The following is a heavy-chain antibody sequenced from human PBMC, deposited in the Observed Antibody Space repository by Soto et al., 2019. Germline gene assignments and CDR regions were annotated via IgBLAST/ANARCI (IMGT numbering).Heavy chain of an antibody. CDR1: GGSISTVNYW. CDR3: ARGPSGDKVDS. J-gene: IGHJ4*02. D-gene: IGHD2-21*02. CDR2: IYNGGST. Sequence: QVQLQESGPGLVKPSQTLSLTCTVSGGSISTVNYWWSWIRQPPDMGLEWIGHIYNGGSTYNNPSLESRVTMSVGASENRLSLTLSSSSAAATAVYYCARGPSGDKVDSWGQGTLVTVSS. V-gene: IGHV4-30-4*01.